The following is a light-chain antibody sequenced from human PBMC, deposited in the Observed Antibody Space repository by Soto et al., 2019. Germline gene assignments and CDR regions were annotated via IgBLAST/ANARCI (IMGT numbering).Light chain of an antibody. CDR1: IRDVGSYNF. Sequence: QSALTQPASVSGSPGQSITISCSGTIRDVGSYNFVSWYQQHPGKAPKLMIYEVSKRPSGVSNRFSGSKSGNTASLTISGLQAEDEADYYCCSYAGSSTYVVFGGGTKLTVL. J-gene: IGLJ2*01. CDR2: EVS. V-gene: IGLV2-23*02. CDR3: CSYAGSSTYVV.